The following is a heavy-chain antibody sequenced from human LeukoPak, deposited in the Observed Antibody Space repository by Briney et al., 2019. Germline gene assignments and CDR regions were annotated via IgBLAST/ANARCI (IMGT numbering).Heavy chain of an antibody. D-gene: IGHD3-16*01. J-gene: IGHJ4*02. CDR2: ISYDGSNK. CDR1: GLTFSSYA. V-gene: IGHV3-30-3*01. Sequence: GRSLRLSCAASGLTFSSYAMHWVRQAPGKGLEWVAVISYDGSNKYYADSVKGRFTISRDNSKNTLYLQMNSLRAEDTAVYYCARDSTGFGGVDFDYWGQGTLVTVSS. CDR3: ARDSTGFGGVDFDY.